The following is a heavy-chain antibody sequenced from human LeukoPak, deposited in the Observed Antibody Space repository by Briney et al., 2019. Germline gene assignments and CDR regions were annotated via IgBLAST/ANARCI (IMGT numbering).Heavy chain of an antibody. CDR2: ISSSGYNT. D-gene: IGHD3-3*01. Sequence: SGGSLRLSCIVSGFIFSDYGMSWVRQAPGKGLTWISYISSSGYNTFQRDSVRRRFTVSRDNGKSALYLQMDSLRAEDTGVYYCVRDRNFGVVTKNGLDVWGQGTTVTVSS. V-gene: IGHV3-48*01. J-gene: IGHJ6*02. CDR3: VRDRNFGVVTKNGLDV. CDR1: GFIFSDYG.